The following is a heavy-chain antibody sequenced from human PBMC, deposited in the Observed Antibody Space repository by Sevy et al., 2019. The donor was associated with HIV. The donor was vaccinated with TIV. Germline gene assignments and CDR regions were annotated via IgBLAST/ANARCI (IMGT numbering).Heavy chain of an antibody. CDR3: TTEGIFGVVIRDY. CDR2: IKNKTDGGTT. V-gene: IGHV3-15*07. D-gene: IGHD3-3*01. Sequence: GGSLRLSCAASGFTFSNAWMTWVRQAPGKGLEWVGRIKNKTDGGTTDYAAPVKGRFTISRDDSKNTLYLQMSSLKIEDTAVYYCTTEGIFGVVIRDYWGQGTLVTVSS. CDR1: GFTFSNAW. J-gene: IGHJ4*02.